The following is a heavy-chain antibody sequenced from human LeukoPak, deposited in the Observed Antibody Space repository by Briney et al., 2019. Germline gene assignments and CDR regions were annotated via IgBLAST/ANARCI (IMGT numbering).Heavy chain of an antibody. D-gene: IGHD3-9*01. Sequence: ASVKVSCKASGGTFSSYAISWVRQAPGQGLEWMGGIIPIFGTANYAQKFQGRVTITTDESTSTAYMELSSLRSEDTAVYYCARESPDYDILTGYQSYNWFDPWGQGTLVTVSS. CDR3: ARESPDYDILTGYQSYNWFDP. J-gene: IGHJ5*02. V-gene: IGHV1-69*05. CDR1: GGTFSSYA. CDR2: IIPIFGTA.